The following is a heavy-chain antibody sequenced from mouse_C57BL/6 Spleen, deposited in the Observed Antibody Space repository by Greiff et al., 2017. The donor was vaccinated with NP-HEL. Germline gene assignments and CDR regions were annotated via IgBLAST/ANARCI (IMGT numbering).Heavy chain of an antibody. D-gene: IGHD1-1*01. V-gene: IGHV1-66*01. CDR2: IYPGSGNT. J-gene: IGHJ1*03. CDR1: GYSFTSYY. CDR3: ARPYYYGSSYWYFDV. Sequence: VQLQQSGPELVKPGASVKISCKASGYSFTSYYIHWVKQRPGQGLEWIGWIYPGSGNTKYNEKFKGKATLTADTSSSTAYMQLSSLTSEDSAVYYCARPYYYGSSYWYFDVWGTGTTVTVSS.